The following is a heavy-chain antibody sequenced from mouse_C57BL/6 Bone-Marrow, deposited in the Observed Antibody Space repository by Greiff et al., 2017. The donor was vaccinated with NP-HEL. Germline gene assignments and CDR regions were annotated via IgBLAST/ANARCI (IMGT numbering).Heavy chain of an antibody. CDR1: GFNIKNTS. CDR2: IDPANGNT. J-gene: IGHJ4*01. CDR3: ALYYGPHYAMDD. Sequence: VQLKESVAELVRPGASVKLSCTASGFNIKNTSMHWVKQRPEQGLEWIGRIDPANGNTKYAPKFQGKATITADTSSNTAYLQLSSLTSEDTAIYYCALYYGPHYAMDDWGQGTSVTVAS. D-gene: IGHD2-1*01. V-gene: IGHV14-3*01.